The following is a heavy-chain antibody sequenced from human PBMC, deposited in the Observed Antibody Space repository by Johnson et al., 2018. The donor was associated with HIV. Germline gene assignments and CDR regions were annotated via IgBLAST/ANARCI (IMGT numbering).Heavy chain of an antibody. CDR1: GFTFSSYA. J-gene: IGHJ3*02. Sequence: VQLVESGGGLVQPGRSLRLFCAASGFTFSSYAMHWVRQAPGKGLEWVAVISYDGSNKYYADSVKGRFTISRDNSKNTLYLQMNSLRAEDTAVYYCARDGGYSSSWYKYAFDIWGQGTMVTVSS. CDR3: ARDGGYSSSWYKYAFDI. CDR2: ISYDGSNK. D-gene: IGHD6-13*01. V-gene: IGHV3-30*04.